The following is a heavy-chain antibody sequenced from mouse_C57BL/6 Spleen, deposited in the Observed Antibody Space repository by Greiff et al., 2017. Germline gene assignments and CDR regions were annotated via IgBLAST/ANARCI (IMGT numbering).Heavy chain of an antibody. J-gene: IGHJ3*01. V-gene: IGHV7-3*01. CDR3: ARGDDGYYEGFAY. Sequence: EVKLVESGGGLVQPGGSLSLSCAASGFTFTDYYMSWVRQPPGKALEWLGFIRNKANGYTTEYSASVKGRFTISRDNSQSILYLQMNALRAEDSTTYYCARGDDGYYEGFAYWGQGTLVTVSA. D-gene: IGHD2-3*01. CDR1: GFTFTDYY. CDR2: IRNKANGYTT.